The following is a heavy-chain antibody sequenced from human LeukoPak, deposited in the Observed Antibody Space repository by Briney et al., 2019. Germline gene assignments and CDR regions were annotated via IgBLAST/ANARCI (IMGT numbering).Heavy chain of an antibody. J-gene: IGHJ4*02. CDR1: GGSISSGGYY. Sequence: SETLSLTCTVSGGSISSGGYYWSWIRQHPGKGLQWIGYIYYSGSTYYNRSLKTRVTISVDTSKNQFSLKLSYVPAADTDVYYCARARESITIFGVVIIDGFDYWGQGTLVTVSS. CDR2: IYYSGST. V-gene: IGHV4-31*03. CDR3: ARARESITIFGVVIIDGFDY. D-gene: IGHD3-3*01.